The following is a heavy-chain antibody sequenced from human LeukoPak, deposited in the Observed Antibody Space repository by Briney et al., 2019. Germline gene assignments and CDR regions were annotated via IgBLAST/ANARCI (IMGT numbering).Heavy chain of an antibody. V-gene: IGHV3-30*02. J-gene: IGHJ4*02. CDR3: AKESDVAAAGIDY. CDR2: IRYEGNNK. D-gene: IGHD6-13*01. CDR1: GFIFSGYG. Sequence: GGSLRLSCAASGFIFSGYGMHWVRQAPGKGLQWVTFIRYEGNNKYYADSVKGRFTISRDNSKNTLYLQMNSLRVEDTAVYYCAKESDVAAAGIDYWGQGTLVTVSS.